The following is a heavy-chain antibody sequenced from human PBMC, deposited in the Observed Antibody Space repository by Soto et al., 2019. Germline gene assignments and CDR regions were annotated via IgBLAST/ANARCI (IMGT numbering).Heavy chain of an antibody. CDR3: AKQRADYGSGADTFYFDS. Sequence: EVQLLESGGGLVQPGGSLRLSCVGSGIEFSNYAMSWVRQAPGKGLEWVSIVSASGRSRYHADSVKGRFTISRDNSKNTLYLLMNSLRAEDTALYYCAKQRADYGSGADTFYFDSWGQGALVTVSS. V-gene: IGHV3-23*01. D-gene: IGHD3-10*01. CDR1: GIEFSNYA. J-gene: IGHJ4*02. CDR2: VSASGRSR.